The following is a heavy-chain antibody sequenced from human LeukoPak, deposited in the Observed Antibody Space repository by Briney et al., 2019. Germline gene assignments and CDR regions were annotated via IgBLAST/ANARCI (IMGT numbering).Heavy chain of an antibody. J-gene: IGHJ6*03. CDR1: GFTFDDYG. V-gene: IGHV3-20*04. CDR3: ARDGSSGWTGYYYYYMDV. CDR2: INWNGGST. D-gene: IGHD6-19*01. Sequence: GGSLRLSCAASGFTFDDYGMSWVRQAPGKGLEWVSGINWNGGSTGYADSVKGRFTISRDNDKNSLYLQMNSLRAEDTALYYCARDGSSGWTGYYYYYMDVWGKGTTVTVSS.